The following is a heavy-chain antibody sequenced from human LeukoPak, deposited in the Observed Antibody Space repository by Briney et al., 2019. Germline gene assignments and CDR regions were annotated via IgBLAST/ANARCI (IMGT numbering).Heavy chain of an antibody. CDR3: AKSQDIVVVPAALIDY. Sequence: PGGSLRLSCAASGFTFSSYSMNWVRQAPGKGLEWVSSISSSSSYIYYADSVKGRFTISRDNAKNSLYLQMNSLRAEDTAVYYCAKSQDIVVVPAALIDYWGQGTLVTVSS. CDR2: ISSSSSYI. D-gene: IGHD2-2*01. CDR1: GFTFSSYS. J-gene: IGHJ4*02. V-gene: IGHV3-21*04.